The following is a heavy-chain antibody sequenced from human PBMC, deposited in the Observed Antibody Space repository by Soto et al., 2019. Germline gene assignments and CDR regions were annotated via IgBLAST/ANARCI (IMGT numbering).Heavy chain of an antibody. CDR1: GYRFTSYW. V-gene: IGHV5-51*01. Sequence: PGESLKISCRTSGYRFTSYWIAWVRQMPGKGLEWMCIIFPSDSDTRYSPSFQGQVTITADRSTSTVFLQWASLKASDTAVYFCARKDKSGYFNWFDPWGQGTLVTVSS. J-gene: IGHJ5*02. D-gene: IGHD3-22*01. CDR2: IFPSDSDT. CDR3: ARKDKSGYFNWFDP.